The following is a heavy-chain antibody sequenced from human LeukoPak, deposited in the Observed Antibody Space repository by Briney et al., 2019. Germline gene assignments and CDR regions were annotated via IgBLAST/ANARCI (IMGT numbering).Heavy chain of an antibody. D-gene: IGHD6-13*01. CDR3: ASSSWYDSPGVV. J-gene: IGHJ6*04. Sequence: GGSLRLSCAASGFTFSNYGMHWVRQAPGKGLEWVSSITSSSSYIYYTDSVKGRFTISRDNARNSLYLQMNSLRAEDTAVYYCASSSWYDSPGVVWGKGTTVTVSS. CDR1: GFTFSNYG. CDR2: ITSSSSYI. V-gene: IGHV3-21*01.